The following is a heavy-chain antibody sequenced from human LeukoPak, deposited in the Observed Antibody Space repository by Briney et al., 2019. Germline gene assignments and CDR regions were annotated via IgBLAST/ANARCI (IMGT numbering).Heavy chain of an antibody. CDR1: GASICTYY. J-gene: IGHJ5*02. V-gene: IGHV4-59*08. CDR3: ARHYSITGGRLSGYWLDP. D-gene: IGHD7-27*01. CDR2: IYYTGST. Sequence: PSETLSLTCTVSGASICTYYWSWIRQPPGKELEWIAYIYYTGSTNYNTSLKCRVTISVDTSRNQVSLKLSSVTAADTAVYYCARHYSITGGRLSGYWLDPWGQGTLVTVSS.